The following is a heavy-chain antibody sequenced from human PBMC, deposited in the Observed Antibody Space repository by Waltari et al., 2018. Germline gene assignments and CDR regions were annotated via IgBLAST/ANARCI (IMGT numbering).Heavy chain of an antibody. CDR2: ISPNIGDT. Sequence: QVQLVQSGAEVKKPGASVKVSCKASGYTFTGYYIHWVRQAPGQGLEWMGWISPNIGDTNYAQKFQCRVTMTRDTSTTTAYMELSRLTSDDTAVFYCARGDFRLSYYYMDVWGKGTTVTVSS. D-gene: IGHD3-3*01. CDR3: ARGDFRLSYYYMDV. J-gene: IGHJ6*03. V-gene: IGHV1-2*02. CDR1: GYTFTGYY.